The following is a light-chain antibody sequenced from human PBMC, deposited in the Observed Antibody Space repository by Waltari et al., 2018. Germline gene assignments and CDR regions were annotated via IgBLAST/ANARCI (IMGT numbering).Light chain of an antibody. CDR1: SSNIESNT. CDR2: RNN. Sequence: QSVLTQPPSASGTPGQRVTISCSGSSSNIESNTVDWYQRLPGTAPKLLIYRNNQRPSGVPDRFSGSESGTSASLAISGLQSEDEGDYYCAAWDDSLNAYVFGTGTRVSVL. CDR3: AAWDDSLNAYV. J-gene: IGLJ1*01. V-gene: IGLV1-44*01.